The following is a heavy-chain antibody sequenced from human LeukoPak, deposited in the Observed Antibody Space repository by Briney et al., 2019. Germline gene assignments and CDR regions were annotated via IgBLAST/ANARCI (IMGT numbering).Heavy chain of an antibody. CDR3: AKAVSWDCRSNSCYFDY. Sequence: GRSLRLSCAASGFTFDDYAMHWVRQAPGKGLEWVSGISWNSGSIGYADSVKGRFTISRDNAKNSLYLQMNSLRAEDMALYYCAKAVSWDCRSNSCYFDYWGQATLVSVSS. CDR1: GFTFDDYA. J-gene: IGHJ4*02. CDR2: ISWNSGSI. V-gene: IGHV3-9*03. D-gene: IGHD2-2*01.